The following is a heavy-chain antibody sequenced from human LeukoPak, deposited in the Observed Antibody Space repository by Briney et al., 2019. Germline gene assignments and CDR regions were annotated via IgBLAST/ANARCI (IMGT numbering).Heavy chain of an antibody. D-gene: IGHD4-17*01. Sequence: SGALSLTRPGSRWSHSKYYWGWIRQPPGKGLEGVGDIYYSGSTNYNPSLKSRVTISVDTSKNQFSLKLSSVTAADTAVYYCARHQVYGDYVEEYFQHWGQGTLVTVSS. V-gene: IGHV4-59*08. CDR2: IYYSGST. CDR3: ARHQVYGDYVEEYFQH. J-gene: IGHJ1*01. CDR1: RWSHSKYY.